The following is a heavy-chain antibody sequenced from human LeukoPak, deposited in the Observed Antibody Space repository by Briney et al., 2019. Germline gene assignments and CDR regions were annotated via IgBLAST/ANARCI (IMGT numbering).Heavy chain of an antibody. Sequence: ASVKVSCKTSGYTFTYYVISWVRQAPGQGLEWMGWINVYNGNTIDAQKFQGRVTMTTDTSTSTAYMELRSLRYDDTAVYYCARAGRPYYYYYMDVWGKGTTVTVSS. CDR3: ARAGRPYYYYYMDV. CDR1: GYTFTYYV. CDR2: INVYNGNT. J-gene: IGHJ6*03. V-gene: IGHV1-18*01. D-gene: IGHD6-6*01.